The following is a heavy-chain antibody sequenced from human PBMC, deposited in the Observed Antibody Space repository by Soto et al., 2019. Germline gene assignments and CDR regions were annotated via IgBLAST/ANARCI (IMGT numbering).Heavy chain of an antibody. V-gene: IGHV3-53*01. CDR1: GFTVSSNY. CDR2: IYSGGST. D-gene: IGHD6-13*01. CDR3: ARDRIAAAGTNYYYYGMDV. Sequence: GGSLRLSCAASGFTVSSNYMSWVRQAPGKGLEWVSVIYSGGSTYYADSVKGRFTISRDNSKNTLYLQMNSLRAEDTAVYYCARDRIAAAGTNYYYYGMDVWGQGMTVTVSS. J-gene: IGHJ6*02.